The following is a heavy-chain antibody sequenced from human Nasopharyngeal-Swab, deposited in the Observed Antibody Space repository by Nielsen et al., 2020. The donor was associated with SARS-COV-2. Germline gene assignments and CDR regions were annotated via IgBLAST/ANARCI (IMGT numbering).Heavy chain of an antibody. CDR2: ITGSGDAT. V-gene: IGHV3-23*01. Sequence: GESLKISCGASGFTFSSYTMSWVRQAPGRGLEWASAITGSGDATNYADSVMGRFPISRDNSKSTLYLQMNSLRVEDTAEYFCAKDGVRLNGIDVWGQGTTVTVSS. CDR1: GFTFSSYT. J-gene: IGHJ6*02. D-gene: IGHD3-16*01. CDR3: AKDGVRLNGIDV.